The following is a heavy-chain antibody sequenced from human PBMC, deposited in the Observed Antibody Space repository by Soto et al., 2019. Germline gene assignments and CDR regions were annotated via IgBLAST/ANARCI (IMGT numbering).Heavy chain of an antibody. V-gene: IGHV4-59*01. CDR3: ARGVRRGAFDI. CDR1: GGSISSYY. D-gene: IGHD3-10*01. Sequence: SETLSLTCTVSGGSISSYYWSWIRQPPGKGLEWIGYIYYSGSTNYNPSLKSRVTISVDTSKNQFSLKLSSVTAADTAVYYCARGVRRGAFDIWGQGTMVTVSS. CDR2: IYYSGST. J-gene: IGHJ3*02.